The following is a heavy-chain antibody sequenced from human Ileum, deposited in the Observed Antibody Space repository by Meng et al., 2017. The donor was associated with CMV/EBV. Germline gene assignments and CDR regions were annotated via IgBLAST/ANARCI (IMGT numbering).Heavy chain of an antibody. D-gene: IGHD1-26*01. CDR2: INTNTGNP. CDR1: GYNFTSNN. J-gene: IGHJ4*02. CDR3: ARDGLSGRYFDY. V-gene: IGHV7-4-1*02. Sequence: QVQLVQSGSELKKPGASVKVSCKASGYNFTSNNIIWVRQAPGQGPEWKGWINTNTGNPTYAQGFTGRFVFSLDTSVSTTYLQISSLKAEDTAVYYCARDGLSGRYFDYWGQGTLVTVSS.